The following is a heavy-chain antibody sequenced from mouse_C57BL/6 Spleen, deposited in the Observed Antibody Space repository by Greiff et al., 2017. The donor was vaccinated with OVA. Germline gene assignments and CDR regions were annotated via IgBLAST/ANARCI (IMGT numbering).Heavy chain of an antibody. J-gene: IGHJ4*01. Sequence: QVQLQQPGAELVRPGSSVKLSCKASGYTFTSYWMHWVKQRPIQGLEWIGNIDPSDSETHYNQKFKDKATLTVDKSSSTAYMQLSSLTSEDSAVYYCARKGGIYDYSYAMDYWGQGTSVTVSS. D-gene: IGHD2-4*01. CDR1: GYTFTSYW. V-gene: IGHV1-52*01. CDR2: IDPSDSET. CDR3: ARKGGIYDYSYAMDY.